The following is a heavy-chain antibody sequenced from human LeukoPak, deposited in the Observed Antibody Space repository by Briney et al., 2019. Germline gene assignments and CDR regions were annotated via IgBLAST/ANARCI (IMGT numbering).Heavy chain of an antibody. CDR3: ARRYNQLLLRSWFDP. CDR1: GGSISSYY. CDR2: IYTSGST. V-gene: IGHV4-4*07. J-gene: IGHJ5*02. D-gene: IGHD2-2*01. Sequence: SETLSLTCTVSGGSISSYYWSWIRQPAGKGLEWIGRIYTSGSTNYNPSLKSRVTMSVDTSKNQFSLKLSSVTAADTAVYYCARRYNQLLLRSWFDPWGQGTLVTVSS.